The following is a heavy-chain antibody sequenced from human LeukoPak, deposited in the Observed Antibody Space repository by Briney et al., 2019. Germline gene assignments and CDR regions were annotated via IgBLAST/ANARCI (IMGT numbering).Heavy chain of an antibody. CDR1: GGSISSYY. D-gene: IGHD1-26*01. CDR3: ARMYSGSYYVAFDI. CDR2: IYYSGST. J-gene: IGHJ3*02. V-gene: IGHV4-59*01. Sequence: SETLSLTCTVSGGSISSYYWSWIRQPPGKGLEWIGYIYYSGSTNYNPSLKSRVTISVDTSMNQFSLKLSSVTAADTAVYYCARMYSGSYYVAFDIWGQGTMVTVSS.